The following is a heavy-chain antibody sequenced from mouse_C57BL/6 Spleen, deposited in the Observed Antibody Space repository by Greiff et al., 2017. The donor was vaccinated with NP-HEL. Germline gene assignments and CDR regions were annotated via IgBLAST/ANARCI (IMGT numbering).Heavy chain of an antibody. V-gene: IGHV1-15*01. J-gene: IGHJ4*01. CDR1: GYTFTDYE. CDR3: TRRLGRGDYYAMDY. CDR2: IDPETGGT. D-gene: IGHD4-1*01. Sequence: VQLQQSGAELVRPGASVTLSCKASGYTFTDYEMHWVKQTPVHGLEWIGAIDPETGGTAYNQKFKGKAILTADKSSSTAYMELRSLTSEDSAVYYCTRRLGRGDYYAMDYWGQGTSVTVSS.